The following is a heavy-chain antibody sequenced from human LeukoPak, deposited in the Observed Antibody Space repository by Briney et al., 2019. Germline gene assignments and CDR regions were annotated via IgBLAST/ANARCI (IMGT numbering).Heavy chain of an antibody. CDR2: IRSKIDGGTT. D-gene: IGHD1-26*01. J-gene: IGHJ4*02. V-gene: IGHV3-15*01. CDR1: GFTFSNAW. Sequence: GGSLRLSCAASGFTFSNAWMTWVRQAPGKGLEWVGHIRSKIDGGTTDYAAPVRGRFTISRDDSKSTLYLQMKSLRTEDTGVYYCMTEEGGATWTGGDYDYLDYWGQGTLVSVSS. CDR3: MTEEGGATWTGGDYDYLDY.